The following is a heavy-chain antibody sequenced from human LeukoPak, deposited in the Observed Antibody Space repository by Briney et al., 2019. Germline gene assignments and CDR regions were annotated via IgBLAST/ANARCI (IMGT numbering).Heavy chain of an antibody. CDR2: ISGSGGST. Sequence: GGSLRLSCATSGFSFSTYNMNWVRQAPGKGLEWVSAISGSGGSTYYADSVKGRFTISRDNSKNTLYLQMNSLRAEDTAVYYCAKVSIWGGQLERRDDAFDIWGQGTMVTVSS. CDR3: AKVSIWGGQLERRDDAFDI. V-gene: IGHV3-23*01. J-gene: IGHJ3*02. CDR1: GFSFSTYN. D-gene: IGHD1-1*01.